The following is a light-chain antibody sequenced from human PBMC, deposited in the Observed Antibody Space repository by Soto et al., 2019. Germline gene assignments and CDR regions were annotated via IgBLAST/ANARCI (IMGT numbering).Light chain of an antibody. CDR3: QQYLSSRLT. Sequence: EIVLTQSPGTLSLSPGERATLSCRASQSVSSSYLAWYQQKPGQAPRLLIYGASSRATGIPDRFSGSGSGTDFTLTINSLEPEDFAVYYCQQYLSSRLTFGGGAKVEIK. CDR2: GAS. CDR1: QSVSSSY. J-gene: IGKJ4*01. V-gene: IGKV3-20*01.